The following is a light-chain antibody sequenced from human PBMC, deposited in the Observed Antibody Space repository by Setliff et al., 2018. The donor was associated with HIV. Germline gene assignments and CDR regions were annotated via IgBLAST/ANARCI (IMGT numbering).Light chain of an antibody. CDR2: DVS. CDR1: SSDVGGYNY. J-gene: IGLJ1*01. Sequence: QSALTQPRSVSGSPGQSVTISCTGTSSDVGGYNYVSRYQQHPGKAPKLMIYDVSERPSGVPDRFSGSKSANTASLTISGLQAEDEADYYCCSYAGSYTFDVFGTGTKVTVL. CDR3: CSYAGSYTFDV. V-gene: IGLV2-11*01.